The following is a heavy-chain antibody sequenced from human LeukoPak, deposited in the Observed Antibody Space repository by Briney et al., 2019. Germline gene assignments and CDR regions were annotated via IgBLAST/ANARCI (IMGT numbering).Heavy chain of an antibody. Sequence: PSETLSLTCTVSGVSISSGGYYRSWIRQPPGKGLEWIGEINHSGSTNYNPSLKSRVTISVDTSKNQFSLKLSSVTAADTAVYYCARGTTVTQNRTNYYYYYGMDVWGQGTTVTVSS. CDR3: ARGTTVTQNRTNYYYYYGMDV. J-gene: IGHJ6*02. V-gene: IGHV4-34*01. CDR1: GVSISSGGYY. CDR2: INHSGST. D-gene: IGHD4-17*01.